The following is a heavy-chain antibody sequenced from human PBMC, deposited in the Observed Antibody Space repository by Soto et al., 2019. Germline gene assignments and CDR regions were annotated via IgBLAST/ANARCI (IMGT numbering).Heavy chain of an antibody. J-gene: IGHJ3*02. CDR3: ARHLGYSSSWYKDAFDI. D-gene: IGHD6-13*01. Sequence: VRVACEASGYAFTSYYISCVRHASGQGLEWMGWISAYNGNTNYAQKLQGRVTMTTDTSTSTAYMELRSLRSDDTAVYYCARHLGYSSSWYKDAFDIWGQGTMVTVSS. CDR2: ISAYNGNT. CDR1: GYAFTSYY. V-gene: IGHV1-18*01.